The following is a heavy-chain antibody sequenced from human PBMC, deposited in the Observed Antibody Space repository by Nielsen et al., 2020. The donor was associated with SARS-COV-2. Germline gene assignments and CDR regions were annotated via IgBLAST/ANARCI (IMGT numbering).Heavy chain of an antibody. CDR2: IYYSGST. CDR1: GGSISSGGYY. J-gene: IGHJ5*02. Sequence: LRLSCTVSGGSISSGGYYWSWIRQHPGKGLEWIGYIYYSGSTYYNPSLKSRVTISVDTSKNQFSLKLSSVTAADTAVYYCARGYGDYETNWFDPWGQGTLVTVSS. V-gene: IGHV4-31*03. CDR3: ARGYGDYETNWFDP. D-gene: IGHD4-17*01.